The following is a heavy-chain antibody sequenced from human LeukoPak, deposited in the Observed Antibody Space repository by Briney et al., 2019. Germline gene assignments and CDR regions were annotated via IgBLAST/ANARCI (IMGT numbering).Heavy chain of an antibody. D-gene: IGHD2-15*01. Sequence: SETLSLTCTVSIGPICIYYWSWLRQPPGKGLEWIGYIYYSGSTNYNPSLKSRVTISVDPSKNQYSLKLRSVTAADTAVYYCARTTEGYCRGRSCYSYYYYMDVWGKGNTVTVSS. CDR1: IGPICIYY. CDR2: IYYSGST. CDR3: ARTTEGYCRGRSCYSYYYYMDV. J-gene: IGHJ6*03. V-gene: IGHV4-59*01.